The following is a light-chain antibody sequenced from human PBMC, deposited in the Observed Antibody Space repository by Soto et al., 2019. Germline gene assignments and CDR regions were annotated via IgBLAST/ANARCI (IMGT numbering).Light chain of an antibody. CDR3: QQYGRSRT. Sequence: EVVLTQSPGTLSLSPGERATLSCRASQYVTNNYLAWYQQRPGLAPRLFIYGASSRATGVPDRFSGSGSGTVFTLTISSLEPEDFAVYYCQQYGRSRTFGQGTKVDIK. CDR1: QYVTNNY. CDR2: GAS. V-gene: IGKV3-20*01. J-gene: IGKJ1*01.